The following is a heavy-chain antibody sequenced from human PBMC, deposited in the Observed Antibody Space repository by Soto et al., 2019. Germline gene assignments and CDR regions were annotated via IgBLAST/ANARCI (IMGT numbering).Heavy chain of an antibody. J-gene: IGHJ4*02. V-gene: IGHV4-34*01. D-gene: IGHD3-22*01. Sequence: SETLSLTCAVYGGSFSGYYWSWIRQPPGKGLEWIGEINHSGSTNYNPSLKSRVTISVDTSKNQFSLKLSSVTAADTAVYYCASSYYYDSSGYYDYWGQGTLVTVSS. CDR3: ASSYYYDSSGYYDY. CDR1: GGSFSGYY. CDR2: INHSGST.